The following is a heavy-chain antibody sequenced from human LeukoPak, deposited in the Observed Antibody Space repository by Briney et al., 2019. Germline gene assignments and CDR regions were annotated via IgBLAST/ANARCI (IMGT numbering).Heavy chain of an antibody. D-gene: IGHD3-10*01. CDR1: GFTVSSNY. CDR3: ARETLLWFGELGDFDY. Sequence: PGGSLRLSCAASGFTVSSNYMSWVRQAPGKGLEWVSSISSSSSYIYYADSVKGRFTISRDNAKNSLYLQMNSLRAEDTAVYYCARETLLWFGELGDFDYWGQGTLVTVSS. CDR2: ISSSSSYI. J-gene: IGHJ4*02. V-gene: IGHV3-21*01.